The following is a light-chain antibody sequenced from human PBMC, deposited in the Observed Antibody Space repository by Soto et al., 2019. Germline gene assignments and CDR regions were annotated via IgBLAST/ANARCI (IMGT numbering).Light chain of an antibody. CDR2: DVS. V-gene: IGLV2-11*01. CDR1: SCDVGGYNY. CDR3: CSYAGRYTYD. Sequence: QSALTQPRSVSGSPGQSVTISCTGASCDVGGYNYVSWYQQHPGKAPKLMIYDVSKRPSGVPDRFSGSKSGNTASLTISGLQTEDEADYYCCSYAGRYTYDFGTGTKGTVL. J-gene: IGLJ1*01.